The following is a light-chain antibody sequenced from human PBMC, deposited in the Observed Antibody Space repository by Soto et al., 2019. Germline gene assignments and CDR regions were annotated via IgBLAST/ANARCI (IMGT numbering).Light chain of an antibody. J-gene: IGKJ4*01. CDR2: AAS. CDR1: QGLSGW. CDR3: QQANTFPLT. V-gene: IGKV1-12*01. Sequence: DIQMTQSPSSVSASVGDRVTITCRVSQGLSGWLAWYQQKPGTAPKLLIYAASSLQSGVPSRFSGSGSGIDFTLTISSLQPEDFATYYCQQANTFPLTCGGGTKVEIK.